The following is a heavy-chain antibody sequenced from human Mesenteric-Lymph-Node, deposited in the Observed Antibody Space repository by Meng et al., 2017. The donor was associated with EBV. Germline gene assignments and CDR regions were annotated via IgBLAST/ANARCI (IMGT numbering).Heavy chain of an antibody. CDR1: GGSFSSYP. Sequence: QVQLVQSGAEVKKPGASVKVSCKASGGSFSSYPISWVRQAPGQGLEWMGGIIPIYGNANYAQKFQGRVTITADESTSTAYMELSSLRSEDTAVYYCARRYSKDYYFDSWGQGTLVTVSS. V-gene: IGHV1-69*12. J-gene: IGHJ4*02. CDR2: IIPIYGNA. CDR3: ARRYSKDYYFDS. D-gene: IGHD4-11*01.